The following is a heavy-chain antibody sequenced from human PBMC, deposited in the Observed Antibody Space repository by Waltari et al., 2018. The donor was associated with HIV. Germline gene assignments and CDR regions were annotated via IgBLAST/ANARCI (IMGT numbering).Heavy chain of an antibody. V-gene: IGHV4-38-2*02. CDR2: VYHTGGT. J-gene: IGHJ6*02. Sequence: QVQLQESGPGLVKPSETLSLTCTVSGDSISSAFYWGWIRQPPGKGLEWIGSVYHTGGTYSNPSLKSRVIISVATSKNQVSLKLRSVTAADTAVYYCARGVAITVSTSRRDYVIDVWGQGTTVTVSS. D-gene: IGHD5-12*01. CDR1: GDSISSAFY. CDR3: ARGVAITVSTSRRDYVIDV.